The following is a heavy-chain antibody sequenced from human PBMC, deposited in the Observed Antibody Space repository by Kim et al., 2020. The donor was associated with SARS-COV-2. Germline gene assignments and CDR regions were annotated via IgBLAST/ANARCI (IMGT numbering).Heavy chain of an antibody. D-gene: IGHD2-2*01. CDR3: ARVDCSSSSCYGSDALDI. J-gene: IGHJ3*02. CDR2: INAGNGNT. Sequence: ASVKVSCKASGYTFTSYAMHWVRQAPGQRLEWMGWINAGNGNTKYSQKFQGRVTITRDTSASTAYMELSSLRSEDTAVYYCARVDCSSSSCYGSDALDIWGQGTMVTVSS. V-gene: IGHV1-3*01. CDR1: GYTFTSYA.